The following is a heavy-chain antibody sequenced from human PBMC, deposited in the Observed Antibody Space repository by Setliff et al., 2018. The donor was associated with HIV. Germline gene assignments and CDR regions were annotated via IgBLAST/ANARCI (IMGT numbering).Heavy chain of an antibody. V-gene: IGHV1-18*01. Sequence: ASVKVSCKASGYPFTSYGICWVRQAPGHGLEWMGYISPYNGDAYYAEKFQGRVTMTTDTSTTAVSMELTNLRSDDTAVYFCARMQAYYNFWRSTYYFDYWSQGTLVTVSS. CDR2: ISPYNGDA. J-gene: IGHJ4*02. CDR3: ARMQAYYNFWRSTYYFDY. CDR1: GYPFTSYG. D-gene: IGHD3-3*01.